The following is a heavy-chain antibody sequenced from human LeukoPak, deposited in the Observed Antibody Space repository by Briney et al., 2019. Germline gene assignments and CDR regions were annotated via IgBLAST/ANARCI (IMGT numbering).Heavy chain of an antibody. CDR1: GGSFSGYY. J-gene: IGHJ3*02. D-gene: IGHD3-22*01. CDR3: ARSHYYDSSGYYYEDAFDI. CDR2: INHSGST. V-gene: IGHV4-34*01. Sequence: SETLSLTCAVYGGSFSGYYWSWIRQPPGKGLEWIGEINHSGSTNYNPSLKSRVTISVDTSKNQFSLKLSSVTAADTAVYYCARSHYYDSSGYYYEDAFDIWGQGTMVTVSS.